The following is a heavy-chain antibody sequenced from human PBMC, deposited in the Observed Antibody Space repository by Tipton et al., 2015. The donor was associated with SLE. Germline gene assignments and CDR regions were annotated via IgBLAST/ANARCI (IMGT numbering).Heavy chain of an antibody. CDR2: INYSGSI. V-gene: IGHV4-34*01. J-gene: IGHJ3*02. D-gene: IGHD2-8*01. CDR3: AREWGDAFDI. Sequence: TLSLTCAIFGGSFSDFYWSWIRQPPGKGLEWIGEINYSGSISYNPSLKSRVTISVDTSKNQFSLKLSSVTAADTAVYYCAREWGDAFDIWGQGTMVTVSS. CDR1: GGSFSDFY.